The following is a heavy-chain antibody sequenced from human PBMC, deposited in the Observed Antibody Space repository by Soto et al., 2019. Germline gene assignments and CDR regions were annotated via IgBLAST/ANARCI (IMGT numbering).Heavy chain of an antibody. D-gene: IGHD2-2*01. J-gene: IGHJ6*02. V-gene: IGHV1-69*13. CDR3: ARGIVPAASPYGMDV. CDR1: GGTFSSYA. CDR2: IIPIFGTA. Sequence: ASVKVSCKASGGTFSSYAISWVRQAPGQGLEWMGGIIPIFGTANYAQKFQGRVTITADESTSTAYMELSSLRSEDTAVYYCARGIVPAASPYGMDVWGQGTTVTVSS.